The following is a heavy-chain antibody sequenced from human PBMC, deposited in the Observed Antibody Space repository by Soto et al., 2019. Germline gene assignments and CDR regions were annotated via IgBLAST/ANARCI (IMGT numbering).Heavy chain of an antibody. CDR1: GFTFSNHW. CDR2: INSDGTTT. J-gene: IGHJ4*02. Sequence: EVQLVESGGGLVQPGGSLRLSCAASGFTFSNHWMHWVRQAPGKGLVWVSRINSDGTTTTYAGSVKARFTISRNNVQDPLFLFMSSPRADDTAVYYCARESHSSSYLFDYWGQGTLVTVSS. CDR3: ARESHSSSYLFDY. D-gene: IGHD6-13*01. V-gene: IGHV3-74*01.